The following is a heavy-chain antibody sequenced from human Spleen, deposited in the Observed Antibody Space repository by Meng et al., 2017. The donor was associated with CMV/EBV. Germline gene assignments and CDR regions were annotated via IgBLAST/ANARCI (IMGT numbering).Heavy chain of an antibody. V-gene: IGHV3-74*01. Sequence: GECLKIACAASRFTFSSYWMHWVRQAAGKGLVWVSRIKSDGSSTSYADSVKGRFNISRDNAKTTLYLLINSLRAEDTAVYYCARAGYCSSTSCYTESGYGMDVWGQGTTVTVSS. CDR2: IKSDGSST. D-gene: IGHD2-2*02. CDR3: ARAGYCSSTSCYTESGYGMDV. CDR1: RFTFSSYW. J-gene: IGHJ6*02.